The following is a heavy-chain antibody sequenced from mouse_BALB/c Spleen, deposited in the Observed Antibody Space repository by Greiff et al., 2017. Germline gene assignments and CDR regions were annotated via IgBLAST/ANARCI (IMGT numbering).Heavy chain of an antibody. D-gene: IGHD3-1*01. V-gene: IGHV8-8*01. J-gene: IGHJ4*01. CDR1: GFSLSTSGMG. Sequence: QVTLKVSGPGLLQPSQTLSLTCSFSGFSLSTSGMGVGWIRPPSGKGLEWLAHIWWDAVKRSNPALKSRLTISKDTSSSQVFLKIASVDTADTATYYCARQLGLRYYDAMDYWGQGTSVTVAS. CDR2: IWWDAVK. CDR3: ARQLGLRYYDAMDY.